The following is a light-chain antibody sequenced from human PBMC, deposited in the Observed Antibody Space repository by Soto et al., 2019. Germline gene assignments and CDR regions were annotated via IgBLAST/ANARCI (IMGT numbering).Light chain of an antibody. CDR1: QSVSSSY. V-gene: IGKV3-20*01. CDR3: QQYGRSLT. J-gene: IGKJ5*01. Sequence: EIVLTQSPGTLSLSPGERATLSCRASQSVSSSYLAWYQQKPGQAPRLLIYGASSRATGIPDRFSGSGSGTDFTLTISRLETEDFAVYYCQQYGRSLTFGQGTRLEIK. CDR2: GAS.